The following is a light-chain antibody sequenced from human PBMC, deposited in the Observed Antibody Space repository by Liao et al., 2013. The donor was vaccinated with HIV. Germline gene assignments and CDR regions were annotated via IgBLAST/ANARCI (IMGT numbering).Light chain of an antibody. CDR2: YDR. J-gene: IGLJ1*01. V-gene: IGLV3-21*01. CDR1: NIGSKS. CDR3: QVWDSSSAHPYV. Sequence: SYVLTQTPSVSVAPGKTATVTCGGSNIGSKSVHWYQQKPGQAPLLVIYYDRDRPSGIPERFSGSNSGHTATLNISRVEAGDEADYYCQVWDSSSAHPYVFGTGTKVTVL.